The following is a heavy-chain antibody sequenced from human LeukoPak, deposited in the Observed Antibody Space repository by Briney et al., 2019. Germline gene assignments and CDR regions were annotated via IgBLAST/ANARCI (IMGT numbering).Heavy chain of an antibody. V-gene: IGHV4-59*08. CDR3: AAFYYDSSGYYQFDY. CDR1: GGSISSYY. D-gene: IGHD3-22*01. J-gene: IGHJ4*02. Sequence: SETLSLTCTVSGGSISSYYWSWIRQPPGQGLEWIGSIYYSGSTDYNPSLKSRVTISVDTSKNQFSLKLSSVTAADTALYYCAAFYYDSSGYYQFDYWGQGTLVTVSS. CDR2: IYYSGST.